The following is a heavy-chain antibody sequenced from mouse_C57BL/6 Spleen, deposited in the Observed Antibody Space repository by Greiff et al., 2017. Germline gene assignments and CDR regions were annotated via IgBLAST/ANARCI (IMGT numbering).Heavy chain of an antibody. Sequence: VQLQQSGAELVRPGTSVTVSCKASGYAFTNYLIEWVKQRPGQGLEWIGVINPESGGTNSNQKFKGKATLTADKSSSTAYLQLSSLTSEDSAVYFCAEGCYYDPWFAYWGQGTLVTVSA. CDR1: GYAFTNYL. V-gene: IGHV1-54*01. D-gene: IGHD2-4*01. CDR2: INPESGGT. J-gene: IGHJ3*01. CDR3: AEGCYYDPWFAY.